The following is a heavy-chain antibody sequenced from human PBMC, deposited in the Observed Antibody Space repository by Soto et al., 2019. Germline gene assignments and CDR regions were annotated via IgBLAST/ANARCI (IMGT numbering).Heavy chain of an antibody. Sequence: TGRSLRLSCAASGFTFSSYSMDWVRQSPGKGLEWVSSISGSGGSTYYADSVKGRFTSSRDNSKNTLYLQMNSLRAEDTAVYYCAKDSATYYDFWSGYFNWFDPWGQGTLVTVSS. CDR2: ISGSGGST. CDR1: GFTFSSYS. V-gene: IGHV3-23*01. J-gene: IGHJ5*02. CDR3: AKDSATYYDFWSGYFNWFDP. D-gene: IGHD3-3*01.